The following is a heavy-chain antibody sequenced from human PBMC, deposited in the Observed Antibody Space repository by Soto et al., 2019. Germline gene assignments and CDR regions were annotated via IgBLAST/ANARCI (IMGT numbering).Heavy chain of an antibody. D-gene: IGHD3-3*01. V-gene: IGHV3-23*01. CDR2: ISGSGGST. J-gene: IGHJ4*02. CDR1: GFTFSSYA. Sequence: GGSLRLSCAASGFTFSSYAMSWVRQAPGKGPEWVSAISGSGGSTYYADSVKGRFTISRDNSKNTLYLQMNSLRAEDTAVYYCAKDYDIWSGPITPGRFDYWGQGTLVTVSS. CDR3: AKDYDIWSGPITPGRFDY.